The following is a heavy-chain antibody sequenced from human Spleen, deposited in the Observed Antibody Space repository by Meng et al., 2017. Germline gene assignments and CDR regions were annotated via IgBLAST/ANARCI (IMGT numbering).Heavy chain of an antibody. CDR1: GGSFSGYY. CDR2: INQGGST. D-gene: IGHD4-11*01. Sequence: SETLSLTCAVYGGSFSGYYWSWIRQPPGKGLEWIGEINQGGSTNYHPSLKSRATISVDTSQNNLSLKLSSVTAADSAVYYCARGPTTMAHDFDYWGQGTLVTVSS. CDR3: ARGPTTMAHDFDY. V-gene: IGHV4-34*01. J-gene: IGHJ4*02.